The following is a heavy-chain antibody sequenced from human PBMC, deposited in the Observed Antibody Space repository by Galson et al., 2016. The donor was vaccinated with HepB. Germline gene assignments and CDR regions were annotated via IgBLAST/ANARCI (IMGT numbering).Heavy chain of an antibody. V-gene: IGHV1-18*01. J-gene: IGHJ4*02. CDR3: VRHTGDDYVDY. D-gene: IGHD4-17*01. Sequence: VKVSCKASGYIFTSYHISWVRQAPGQGLEWMGWINGFQGNTIYAQRFQGRVTMSTDTSTTTAYLDLRSLRPDDTAVYYCVRHTGDDYVDYWGQGTLVTVSS. CDR2: INGFQGNT. CDR1: GYIFTSYH.